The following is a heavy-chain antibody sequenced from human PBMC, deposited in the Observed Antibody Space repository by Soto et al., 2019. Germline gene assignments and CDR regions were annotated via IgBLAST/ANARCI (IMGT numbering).Heavy chain of an antibody. Sequence: GGSLRLSCAASGFTFSSYSMNWVRQAPGKGLEWVSSISSSSSYIYYADSVKGRFTISRDNAKNSLYLQMNSLRAEDTAVYYCARSENYYDSSGYYPVVRYYYYGMDVWGQGTTVTVSS. V-gene: IGHV3-21*01. CDR3: ARSENYYDSSGYYPVVRYYYYGMDV. CDR1: GFTFSSYS. CDR2: ISSSSSYI. J-gene: IGHJ6*02. D-gene: IGHD3-22*01.